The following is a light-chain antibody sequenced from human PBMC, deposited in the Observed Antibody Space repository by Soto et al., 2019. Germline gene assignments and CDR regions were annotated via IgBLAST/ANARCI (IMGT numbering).Light chain of an antibody. CDR1: QSVVYISNNKKY. V-gene: IGKV4-1*01. Sequence: DIVMTQSPDSLAVSLGERATINCRSSQSVVYISNNKKYLAWYQHKPGQPPKLLIYWASTRESGVPDRFSGSGSETDFTLTISSLQAEDVAVYYCQQYYSTPTFGQGTKLAI. J-gene: IGKJ2*01. CDR2: WAS. CDR3: QQYYSTPT.